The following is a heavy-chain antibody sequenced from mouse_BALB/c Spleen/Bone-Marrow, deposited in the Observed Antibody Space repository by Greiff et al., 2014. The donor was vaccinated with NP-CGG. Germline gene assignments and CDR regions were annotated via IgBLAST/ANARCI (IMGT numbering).Heavy chain of an antibody. D-gene: IGHD2-5*01. CDR1: GYTFTGYW. Sequence: QVQLQQSGAELARPGASVKLSCKASGYTFTGYWVQWVKQRPGQGLEWIGTIYPGDGDTRYTQKFKGKATLTADKSSSTAYMQLSSLASGDSAVYYCARSNYPYAMDYWGQGTSVTVSS. V-gene: IGHV1-87*01. CDR2: IYPGDGDT. CDR3: ARSNYPYAMDY. J-gene: IGHJ4*01.